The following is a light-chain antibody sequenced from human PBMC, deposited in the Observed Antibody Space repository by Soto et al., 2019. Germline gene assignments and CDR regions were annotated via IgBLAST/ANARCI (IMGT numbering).Light chain of an antibody. Sequence: EIVMTQSPATLSLSPGERATLSCRASQSVSSNLAWYQQKPGQAPRLLIYGASTRATGIPARFSGSGSGTESTPTSSSVQDEDSAVYCCQQYNNWPTWTFGQGTKVEIK. CDR1: QSVSSN. CDR2: GAS. V-gene: IGKV3-15*01. CDR3: QQYNNWPTWT. J-gene: IGKJ1*01.